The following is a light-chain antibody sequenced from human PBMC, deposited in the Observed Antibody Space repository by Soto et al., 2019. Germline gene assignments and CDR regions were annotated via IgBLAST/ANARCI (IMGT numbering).Light chain of an antibody. CDR3: QQYVSSPLT. Sequence: EILMTQSPATLSLSPGEIATLSCRASQSVSSNLAWYQQKPGQAPRLLIYDASNRATGIPARFSGSGSGTDFTLTISRLEPEDFAVYYCQQYVSSPLTFGGGTKVDIK. J-gene: IGKJ4*01. V-gene: IGKV3-20*01. CDR2: DAS. CDR1: QSVSSN.